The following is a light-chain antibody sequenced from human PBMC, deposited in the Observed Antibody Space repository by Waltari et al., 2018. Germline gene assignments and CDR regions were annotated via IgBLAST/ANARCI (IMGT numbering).Light chain of an antibody. Sequence: SYELTQPSSVSVSPGQTATITCSGDVLAKKYGRWLQQKPGQAPVVVIYKGSERPSGCPWRFSGSDSGATVTLTIAVAQFEDDADYYCYSTAVNDWVVGGGTKLTVL. V-gene: IGLV3-27*01. CDR1: VLAKKY. J-gene: IGLJ3*02. CDR2: KGS. CDR3: YSTAVNDWV.